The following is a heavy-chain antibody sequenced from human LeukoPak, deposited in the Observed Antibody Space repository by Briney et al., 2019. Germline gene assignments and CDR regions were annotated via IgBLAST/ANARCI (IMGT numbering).Heavy chain of an antibody. CDR1: GGSISSGGYY. CDR2: IYYSGST. Sequence: SETLSLTCTVSGGSISSGGYYWSWIRQHPGKGLEWIGYIYYSGSTYYNPSLKSRVTISVDTSKNQFSLKLSSVTAADTAIYYCARENPSGYYNRPIDYWGQGTLVTVSS. D-gene: IGHD3-22*01. J-gene: IGHJ4*02. CDR3: ARENPSGYYNRPIDY. V-gene: IGHV4-31*03.